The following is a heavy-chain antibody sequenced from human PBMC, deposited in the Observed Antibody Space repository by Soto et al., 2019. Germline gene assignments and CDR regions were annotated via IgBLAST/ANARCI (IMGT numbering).Heavy chain of an antibody. D-gene: IGHD2-21*01. CDR1: GGSISSSSYY. Sequence: QLQLQESGPGLVKPSETLSLTCTVSGGSISSSSYYWGWIRQPPGKGLEWIGSIYYSGSTYYNPSLKSRVTISVDTSKNQFSLKLSSVTAADTAVYYCAREGLWAISYYFDYWGQGTLVTVSS. CDR2: IYYSGST. J-gene: IGHJ4*02. V-gene: IGHV4-39*02. CDR3: AREGLWAISYYFDY.